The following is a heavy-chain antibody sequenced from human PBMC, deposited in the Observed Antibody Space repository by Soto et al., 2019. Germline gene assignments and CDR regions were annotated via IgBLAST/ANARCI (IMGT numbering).Heavy chain of an antibody. CDR3: ARPNDSRGYYGLVD. J-gene: IGHJ4*02. Sequence: SETLSLTCTVSGGSLSSYCWSWIRQHPGKGLEWIGYIYYTVSTNYNPSLKSRVTISVDTSKNQFSLKLSSVTAADTAVYYCARPNDSRGYYGLVDWGQGTTVTVSA. D-gene: IGHD3-22*01. CDR1: GGSLSSYC. CDR2: IYYTVST. V-gene: IGHV4-59*01.